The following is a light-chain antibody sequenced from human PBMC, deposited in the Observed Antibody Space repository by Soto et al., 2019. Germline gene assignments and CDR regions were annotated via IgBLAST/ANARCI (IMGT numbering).Light chain of an antibody. CDR2: ASS. CDR1: SSDVGSYNY. J-gene: IGLJ1*01. Sequence: QSVLTQPASVSGSPGQSTTISCTGTSSDVGSYNYVSWYQHHPGKAPRLMIYASSNRPSGVSHRFSGSRSGNTASLTISGLQAEDEADYYCSSYTSGSTTYVYGIGTKVTVL. CDR3: SSYTSGSTTYV. V-gene: IGLV2-14*01.